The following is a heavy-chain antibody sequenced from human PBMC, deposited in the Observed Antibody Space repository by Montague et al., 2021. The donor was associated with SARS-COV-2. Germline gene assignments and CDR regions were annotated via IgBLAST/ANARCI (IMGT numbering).Heavy chain of an antibody. CDR2: IYWDDDK. Sequence: PALVKPTKTLTLTCSFSGFSLRTSGVSVGWIRQPPGKALEWLAVIYWDDDKRYSPSLKSRLTITKDTSKNQVVLTMTNMDPVDTATYYCVHSYADYLFDYWGQGTLVSVSS. J-gene: IGHJ4*02. CDR1: GFSLRTSGVS. D-gene: IGHD4-17*01. V-gene: IGHV2-5*02. CDR3: VHSYADYLFDY.